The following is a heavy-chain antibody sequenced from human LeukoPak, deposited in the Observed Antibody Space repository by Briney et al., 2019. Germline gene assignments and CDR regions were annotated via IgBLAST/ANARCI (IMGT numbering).Heavy chain of an antibody. CDR1: GFTVSSNY. V-gene: IGHV3-66*02. CDR2: ICSGGST. D-gene: IGHD2-8*01. CDR3: TRVVLMVYAKAFDI. Sequence: QPGGSMRLSCAASGFTVSSNYMSWVRQAPGKGLEWVSVICSGGSTYYADSVKGRFTVSRDNSKNTLYLQMNSLRAEDTAVYYCTRVVLMVYAKAFDIWGQGTMVTVSS. J-gene: IGHJ3*02.